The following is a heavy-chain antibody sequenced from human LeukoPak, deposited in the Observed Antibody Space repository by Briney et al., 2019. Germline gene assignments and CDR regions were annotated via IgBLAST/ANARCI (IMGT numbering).Heavy chain of an antibody. D-gene: IGHD3-3*01. Sequence: GGSLRLSCAASGFTLRNYWMHWVRLAPGEGLVWVSCINTDGSSTSYADSVKGRFTISRDNAKNTLYLQMNSLRAEDTAVYYCARDSTYYDFWSGTYYYSYYMDVWGKGTTVTVSS. CDR3: ARDSTYYDFWSGTYYYSYYMDV. CDR2: INTDGSST. CDR1: GFTLRNYW. V-gene: IGHV3-74*01. J-gene: IGHJ6*03.